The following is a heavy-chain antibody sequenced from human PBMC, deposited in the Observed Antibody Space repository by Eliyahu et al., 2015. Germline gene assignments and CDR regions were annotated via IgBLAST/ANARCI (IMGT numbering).Heavy chain of an antibody. CDR3: ARDGLWSNNWFDP. V-gene: IGHV1-2*02. CDR1: GYTLPDYY. Sequence: QVQLVQPGAEVKKPGASVKVSCKASGYTLPDYYVHWVRQAPGQGLEWMGWINPRSGDTNXAQKFQGRVTMTRDTSITTAYMELSRLRSDDSAIYYCARDGLWSNNWFDPWGQGTLVTVSS. J-gene: IGHJ5*02. D-gene: IGHD3-3*01. CDR2: INPRSGDT.